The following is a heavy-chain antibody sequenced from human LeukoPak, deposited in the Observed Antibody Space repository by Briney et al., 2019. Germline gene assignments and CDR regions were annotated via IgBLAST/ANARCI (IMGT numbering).Heavy chain of an antibody. D-gene: IGHD3-16*01. CDR3: ARDREGGFPDFFDF. CDR2: TAHDGSQA. V-gene: IGHV3-30*04. Sequence: GRSLRLSCAASGFTFNNYPMHGIHQAAGKGLEWVAVTAHDGSQAYYADPVKGRLSISRDDSRYTVSLKMNSLRLEDTAVYYCARDREGGFPDFFDFWGQGTLVTVSS. J-gene: IGHJ4*02. CDR1: GFTFNNYP.